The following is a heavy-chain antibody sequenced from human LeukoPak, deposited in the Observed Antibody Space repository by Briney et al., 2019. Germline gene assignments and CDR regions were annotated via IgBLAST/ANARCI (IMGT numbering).Heavy chain of an antibody. CDR1: GGSISSYY. CDR3: ARGDFTMVRVALVPSAYYFDY. V-gene: IGHV4-4*07. J-gene: IGHJ4*02. D-gene: IGHD3-10*01. Sequence: SETLSLTCTVSGGSISSYYWSWIRQPAGKGLEWIGRIYTSGSTNYNPSLKSRVTMSVDTSKNQFSLKLSSVTAADTAVYYCARGDFTMVRVALVPSAYYFDYWGQGTLVTVSS. CDR2: IYTSGST.